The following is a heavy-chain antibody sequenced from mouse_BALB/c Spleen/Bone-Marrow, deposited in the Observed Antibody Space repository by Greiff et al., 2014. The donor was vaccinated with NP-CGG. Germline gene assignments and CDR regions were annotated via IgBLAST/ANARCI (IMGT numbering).Heavy chain of an antibody. CDR1: GFTFSDYY. J-gene: IGHJ2*01. CDR3: ARVSYDYFDY. Sequence: DVMLVESGGGLVKPGGSLKLSCAASGFTFSDYYMYWVRQTPEKRLEWVATISDGGSYTYYPDSVKGRLTISRDNAKNNLYLQMSSLKSEDTAMYYCARVSYDYFDYWGQGTTLTVSS. D-gene: IGHD2-4*01. CDR2: ISDGGSYT. V-gene: IGHV5-4*02.